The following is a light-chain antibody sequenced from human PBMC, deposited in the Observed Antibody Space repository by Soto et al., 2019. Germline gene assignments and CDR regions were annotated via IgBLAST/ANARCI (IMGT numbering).Light chain of an antibody. J-gene: IGKJ1*01. CDR1: QSISSW. CDR3: QQYNSYWT. Sequence: DIQMTPSPSTLSASVGDRVTITCRASQSISSWLAWYQQKPGKAPKLLIYKASSLESGVPSRFSGSGSGTEFTRTISSLQPDDFATYYCQQYNSYWTFGQGTKVEIK. CDR2: KAS. V-gene: IGKV1-5*03.